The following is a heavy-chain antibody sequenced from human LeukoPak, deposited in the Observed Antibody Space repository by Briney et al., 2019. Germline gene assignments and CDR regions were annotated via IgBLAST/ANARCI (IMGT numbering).Heavy chain of an antibody. V-gene: IGHV1-24*01. D-gene: IGHD3-16*01. CDR3: ATDWAVGHAFDI. CDR1: GYTLTELS. Sequence: AASVKVSCKVSGYTLTELSMHWVRQAPGKGLEWMGGFDPEDGETIYAQKFQGRVTMTEDTSTDTAYMELSSLRSEDTAVYYCATDWAVGHAFDIWGQGTMVAVSS. CDR2: FDPEDGET. J-gene: IGHJ3*02.